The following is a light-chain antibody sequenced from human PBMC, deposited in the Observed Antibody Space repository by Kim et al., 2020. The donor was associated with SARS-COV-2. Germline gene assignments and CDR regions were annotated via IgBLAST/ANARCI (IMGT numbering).Light chain of an antibody. Sequence: TPGERATVSCRASQSVSANYLAWYQHKRGQAPRLLIYGASTRATGIPDRFSGSGSGTDFTLTISRLEPEDFAVYYCQQYGSLPRTFGQGTKVDIK. V-gene: IGKV3-20*01. CDR1: QSVSANY. CDR3: QQYGSLPRT. J-gene: IGKJ1*01. CDR2: GAS.